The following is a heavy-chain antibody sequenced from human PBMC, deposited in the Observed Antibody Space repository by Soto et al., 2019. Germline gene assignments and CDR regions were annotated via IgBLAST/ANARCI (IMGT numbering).Heavy chain of an antibody. CDR1: VFTFSSYA. Sequence: GGSLRLSCAASVFTFSSYAMSWFRQAPGKGLEWVSAISGSGGSTYYADSVKGRFTISRDNSKNTLYLQMNSLRAEDTAVYYCAKDIVVVPAAIGYWGQGTLVTVSS. V-gene: IGHV3-23*01. CDR2: ISGSGGST. CDR3: AKDIVVVPAAIGY. D-gene: IGHD2-2*01. J-gene: IGHJ4*02.